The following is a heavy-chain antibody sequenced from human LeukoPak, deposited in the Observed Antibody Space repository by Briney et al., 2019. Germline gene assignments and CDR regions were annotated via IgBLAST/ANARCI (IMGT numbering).Heavy chain of an antibody. V-gene: IGHV1-8*02. D-gene: IGHD2-2*01. CDR2: MNPNSGNT. CDR3: ARGRTSGRRMPTTWGAFDI. CDR1: GYTFTSYG. J-gene: IGHJ3*02. Sequence: ASVKVSCKASGYTFTSYGISWVRQATGQGGEWMGWMNPNSGNTGYAQKFQGRVTMTRNTSISTAYMELSSLRSEDTAVYYCARGRTSGRRMPTTWGAFDIWGQGTMVTVSS.